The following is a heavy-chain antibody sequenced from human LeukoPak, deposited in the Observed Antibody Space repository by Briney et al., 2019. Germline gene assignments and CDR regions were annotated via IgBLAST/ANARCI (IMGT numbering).Heavy chain of an antibody. CDR2: IRYDGSNK. Sequence: PGGSLRLSCAASGFTFSSYGMHWVRQAPGKGLEWVAFIRYDGSNKYYADSVKGRFTISRDNSKNTLYLQMNSLRAEDTAVYSCARLLAGSGYARDAFDIWGQGTMVTVSS. CDR3: ARLLAGSGYARDAFDI. V-gene: IGHV3-30*02. D-gene: IGHD3-22*01. J-gene: IGHJ3*02. CDR1: GFTFSSYG.